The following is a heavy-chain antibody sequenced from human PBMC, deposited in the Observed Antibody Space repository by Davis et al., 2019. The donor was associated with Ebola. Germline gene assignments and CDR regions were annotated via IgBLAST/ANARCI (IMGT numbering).Heavy chain of an antibody. CDR1: GFSFGSHG. D-gene: IGHD5-18*01. CDR2: IWYDGTDK. Sequence: GESLKISCAASGFSFGSHGMHWVRQAPGKGLEWVAIIWYDGTDKYYADSVKGRFTVSRDGSNLYLQMNSLTAEDTAVYFCARGFSYGFGLFDYWGQGTLVTVSS. CDR3: ARGFSYGFGLFDY. V-gene: IGHV3-33*01. J-gene: IGHJ4*02.